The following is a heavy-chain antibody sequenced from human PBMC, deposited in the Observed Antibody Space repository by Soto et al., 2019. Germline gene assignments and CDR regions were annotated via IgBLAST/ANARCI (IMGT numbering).Heavy chain of an antibody. Sequence: QVQLLQSGAEVKKPGASVKVSCKASGYTFSRYGINWVRQAPGQGLEWLGWISAYNDNTRHLQKVQDRLTMTTDTSAGSAHMELRSLTSDDTAVYYCARGPPSWEMLVDFGGDSWGQGTPVTVSS. CDR1: GYTFSRYG. CDR2: ISAYNDNT. V-gene: IGHV1-18*04. CDR3: ARGPPSWEMLVDFGGDS. J-gene: IGHJ4*02. D-gene: IGHD4-17*01.